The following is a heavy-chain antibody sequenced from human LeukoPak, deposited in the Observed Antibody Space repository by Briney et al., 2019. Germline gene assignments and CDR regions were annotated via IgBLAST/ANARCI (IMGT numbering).Heavy chain of an antibody. CDR2: IYYSGST. CDR1: GGSISSSSYY. D-gene: IGHD6-13*01. Sequence: PSETLSLTCTVSGGSISSSSYYWGWIRQPPGKGLEWIGSIYYSGSTYYNPSLKSRVTISVDTSKNQFSLKLSSVTAADTAVYYCARWPSSAAGTAFDYWGQGTLVTVSS. J-gene: IGHJ4*02. CDR3: ARWPSSAAGTAFDY. V-gene: IGHV4-39*07.